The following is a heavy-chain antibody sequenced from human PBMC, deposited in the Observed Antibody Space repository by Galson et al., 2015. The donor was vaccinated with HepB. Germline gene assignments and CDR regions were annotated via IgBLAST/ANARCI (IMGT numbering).Heavy chain of an antibody. CDR2: ISAYNGNT. D-gene: IGHD3-16*01. V-gene: IGHV1-18*01. J-gene: IGHJ3*02. Sequence: SVKVSCKASGYTFTSYGISWVRQAPGQGLEWMGWISAYNGNTNYAQKLQGRVTMTTDTSTSTAYMELRSLRSDDTAVYYCARDDGGSGELTDAFDIWGQGTMVTVSS. CDR1: GYTFTSYG. CDR3: ARDDGGSGELTDAFDI.